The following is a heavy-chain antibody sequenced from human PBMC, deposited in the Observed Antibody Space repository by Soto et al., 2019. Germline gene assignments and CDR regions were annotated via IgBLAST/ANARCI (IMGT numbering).Heavy chain of an antibody. V-gene: IGHV3-66*01. D-gene: IGHD3-9*01. Sequence: EVQLVESGGGLVQPGGSLRLSCAASGFTISSNYMSWVRQAPGKGLEWVSVIYSGGNTYYADSVKGRFTISRDNSKNTLYLQMNSLRAEDTPVYYCATLQKYDILTGYYPCWGQGTLVTVSS. J-gene: IGHJ4*02. CDR3: ATLQKYDILTGYYPC. CDR1: GFTISSNY. CDR2: IYSGGNT.